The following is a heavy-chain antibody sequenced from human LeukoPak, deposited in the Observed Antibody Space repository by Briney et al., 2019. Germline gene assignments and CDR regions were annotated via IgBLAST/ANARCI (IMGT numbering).Heavy chain of an antibody. CDR2: ISSTGSAI. CDR1: GFTFTNYY. V-gene: IGHV3-11*01. J-gene: IGHJ4*02. Sequence: GGSLRLSCAASGFTFTNYYMNWIRQAPGKGLEWVSYISSTGSAIYYADSVRGRFTVSRDNAKNSLYLQMNSLRAEDTAVYYCARGVANYYDNSGYQNWGQGTLVTVSS. D-gene: IGHD3-22*01. CDR3: ARGVANYYDNSGYQN.